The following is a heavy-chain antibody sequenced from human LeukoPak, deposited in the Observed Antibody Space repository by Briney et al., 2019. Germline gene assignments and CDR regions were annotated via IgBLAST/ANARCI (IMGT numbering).Heavy chain of an antibody. V-gene: IGHV4-34*01. CDR3: AREPTYYDFWSGYYKPLYYFDY. CDR1: GGSFSGYY. J-gene: IGHJ4*02. D-gene: IGHD3-3*01. Sequence: PSETLSLTCAVYGGSFSGYYWSWIRQPPGKGLEWIGEINHSGSTNYNPSLKSRVTISVDTSKNQFSLKLSSVTAADTAVYYCAREPTYYDFWSGYYKPLYYFDYWGQGTLATVSS. CDR2: INHSGST.